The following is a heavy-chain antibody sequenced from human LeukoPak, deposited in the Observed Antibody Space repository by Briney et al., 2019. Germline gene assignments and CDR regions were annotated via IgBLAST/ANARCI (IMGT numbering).Heavy chain of an antibody. J-gene: IGHJ4*02. CDR3: AKGVGLLWPFDY. CDR1: GFTFSSYA. V-gene: IGHV3-23*01. CDR2: ITANGGGT. Sequence: GGSLRLSCAASGFTFSSYAMSWVRQAPGKGLEWVSSITANGGGTYYADSVKGRFSISRDNSKNTLYLQMNSLRAEDTAVYYCAKGVGLLWPFDYWGQGTLVTVSS. D-gene: IGHD2-2*01.